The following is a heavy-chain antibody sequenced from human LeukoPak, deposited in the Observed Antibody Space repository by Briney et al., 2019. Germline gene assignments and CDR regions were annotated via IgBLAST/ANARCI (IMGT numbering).Heavy chain of an antibody. Sequence: GESLKISCKGSGYSVTSYWIGWVRQMPGKGLEWMGIIYPGDSDTRYSPSFQGQVTISADKSISTAYLQWSSLKASDTAMYYCARLPQTSYYDILTGYSQYGMDVWGQGTTVTVSS. CDR3: ARLPQTSYYDILTGYSQYGMDV. CDR2: IYPGDSDT. V-gene: IGHV5-51*01. CDR1: GYSVTSYW. D-gene: IGHD3-9*01. J-gene: IGHJ6*02.